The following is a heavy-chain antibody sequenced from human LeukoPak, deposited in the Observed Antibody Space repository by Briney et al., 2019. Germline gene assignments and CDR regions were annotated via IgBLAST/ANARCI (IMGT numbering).Heavy chain of an antibody. CDR2: IYHSGST. D-gene: IGHD6-19*01. V-gene: IGHV4-38-2*02. J-gene: IGHJ4*02. CDR1: GYSISSGYY. Sequence: SETLSLTCTVSGYSISSGYYWGWIRQPPGKGLEWIGSIYHSGSTYYNPSLKSRVTISVDTSKNQFSLKLSSVTAADTAVYYCARELEQWLVPSHFDYWGQGTLVTVSS. CDR3: ARELEQWLVPSHFDY.